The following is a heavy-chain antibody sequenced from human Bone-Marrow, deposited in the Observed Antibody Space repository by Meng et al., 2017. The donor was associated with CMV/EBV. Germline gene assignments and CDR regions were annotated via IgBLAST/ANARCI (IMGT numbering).Heavy chain of an antibody. CDR1: GFSLRPSAVG. V-gene: IGHV2-5*01. Sequence: TLAGFSLRPSAVGVGWIRQPPGKALECLAIIYWNDDERYSPSLKSRLTITKDTSKNQVVLTMTNMDPVDTATYYCAHRHTLIAPFAYWGQGTLVTVSS. CDR2: IYWNDDE. CDR3: AHRHTLIAPFAY. D-gene: IGHD2-2*02. J-gene: IGHJ4*02.